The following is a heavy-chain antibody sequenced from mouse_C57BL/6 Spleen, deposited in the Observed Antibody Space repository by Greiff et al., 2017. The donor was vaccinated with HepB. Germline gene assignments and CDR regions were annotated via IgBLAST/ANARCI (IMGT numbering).Heavy chain of an antibody. CDR1: GYAFSSYW. CDR2: IYPGDGDT. V-gene: IGHV1-80*01. Sequence: VQLQQSGAELVKPGASVKISCKASGYAFSSYWMNWVKQRPGKGLEWIGQIYPGDGDTNSNGKFKGKATLTADKTSSTAYMQLSSLTSEDSAVYFCARRDYDVGAMDYWGQGTSVTVSS. J-gene: IGHJ4*01. D-gene: IGHD2-4*01. CDR3: ARRDYDVGAMDY.